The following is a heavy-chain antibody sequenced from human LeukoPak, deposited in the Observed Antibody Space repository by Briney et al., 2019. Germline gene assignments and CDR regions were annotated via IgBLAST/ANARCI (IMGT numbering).Heavy chain of an antibody. CDR2: IYSDGTT. D-gene: IGHD6-19*01. V-gene: IGHV3-53*01. CDR1: GFTVSSNY. CDR3: ARDLRDSSGWYGPLY. Sequence: GGSLRLSCAASGFTVSSNYMSWVRQAPGKGLEWVSVIYSDGTTYYADSVKGRFTISRDNSKNTLSLQMNSLRAKDTAVYYCARDLRDSSGWYGPLYWGQGTLVTVSS. J-gene: IGHJ4*02.